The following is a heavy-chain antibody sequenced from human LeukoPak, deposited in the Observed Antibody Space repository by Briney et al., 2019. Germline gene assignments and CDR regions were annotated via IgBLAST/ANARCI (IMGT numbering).Heavy chain of an antibody. CDR3: ARTTEGYAGGPGYSYYYYMDV. D-gene: IGHD5-12*01. J-gene: IGHJ6*03. V-gene: IGHV4-39*07. CDR1: AGSISSSTYS. Sequence: PSETLSLTCTVSAGSISSSTYSWGWIRQPPGKGLEWIGSIYYSGSTYYNPSLKSRVTISVDTSKNQVSLKLRSVTAADTAVYYCARTTEGYAGGPGYSYYYYMDVWGKGTTVTISS. CDR2: IYYSGST.